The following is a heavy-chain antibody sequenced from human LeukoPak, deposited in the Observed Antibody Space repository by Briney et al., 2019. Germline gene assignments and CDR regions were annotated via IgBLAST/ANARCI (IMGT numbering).Heavy chain of an antibody. D-gene: IGHD3-10*01. V-gene: IGHV3-48*04. J-gene: IGHJ6*03. CDR3: AREGRGDCYYMDV. Sequence: GGSLRLSCAASGFTFSSYSMNWARQAPGKGLEWVSYISSSSSTIYYADSVKGRFTISRDNAKNSLYLQMNSLRAEDTAVYYCAREGRGDCYYMDVWSKGTTVTVSS. CDR2: ISSSSSTI. CDR1: GFTFSSYS.